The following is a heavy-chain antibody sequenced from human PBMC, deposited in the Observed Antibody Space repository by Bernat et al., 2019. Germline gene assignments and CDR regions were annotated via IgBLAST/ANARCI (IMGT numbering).Heavy chain of an antibody. J-gene: IGHJ6*02. Sequence: QVQLVESGGGVVQPGRSLRLSCAASGFTFSSYGMHWVRQAPGKGLEWVAVISYDGSNKYYADPVKGRFTISRDNSKNTLYLQMNSLRAEDTAVYYCAKVYGSGDRYYYGMDVWGQGTTVTVSS. D-gene: IGHD3-10*01. CDR2: ISYDGSNK. V-gene: IGHV3-30*18. CDR1: GFTFSSYG. CDR3: AKVYGSGDRYYYGMDV.